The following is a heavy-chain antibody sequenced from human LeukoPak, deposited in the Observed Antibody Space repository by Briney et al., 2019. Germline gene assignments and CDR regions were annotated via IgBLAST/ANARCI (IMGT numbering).Heavy chain of an antibody. CDR2: ISGSGGST. D-gene: IGHD2-15*01. Sequence: GGSLRLSCAASGFTLSNYAMSWVGQARGRGVEWVSAISGSGGSTYYADSVKGRFTISRDNSKNTLHLQMNSLRAEDTAVYQCARQLGYCSDGSCYFDFWGQGTLVTVSS. J-gene: IGHJ4*02. CDR3: ARQLGYCSDGSCYFDF. CDR1: GFTLSNYA. V-gene: IGHV3-23*01.